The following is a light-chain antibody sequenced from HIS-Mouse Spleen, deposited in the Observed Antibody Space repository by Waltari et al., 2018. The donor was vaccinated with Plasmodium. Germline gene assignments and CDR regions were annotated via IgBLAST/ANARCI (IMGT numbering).Light chain of an antibody. CDR3: CSYAGSSTFVV. CDR1: SSDVGSYNL. J-gene: IGLJ2*01. V-gene: IGLV2-23*03. CDR2: EGS. Sequence: QSALTQPASVSGSPGQSITISCTGTSSDVGSYNLVSWYQQHPGKAPKLRIYEGSKRPSGFSNRFSGSKSGKTASLTISGLQAEDEADYYCCSYAGSSTFVVFGGGTKLTVL.